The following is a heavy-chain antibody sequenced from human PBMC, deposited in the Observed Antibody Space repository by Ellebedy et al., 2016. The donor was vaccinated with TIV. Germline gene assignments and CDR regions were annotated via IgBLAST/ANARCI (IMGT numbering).Heavy chain of an antibody. J-gene: IGHJ3*02. CDR1: GFTFSSYA. V-gene: IGHV3-23*01. CDR2: ISNTGSRT. Sequence: LSLTCAASGFTFSSYAMSWVRQAPGKGLEWVSTISNTGSRTYYADSVEGRFIISRDNSKKTLYLQMNSLRAEDTAVYYCSKERATGSYSTDVCDIWGQGTMVTVSS. D-gene: IGHD1-26*01. CDR3: SKERATGSYSTDVCDI.